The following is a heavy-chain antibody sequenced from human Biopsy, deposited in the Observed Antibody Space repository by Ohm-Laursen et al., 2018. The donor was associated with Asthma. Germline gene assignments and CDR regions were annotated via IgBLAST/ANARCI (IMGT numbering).Heavy chain of an antibody. D-gene: IGHD3-9*01. CDR3: ARTYYDFLTGQVNDVFAI. J-gene: IGHJ3*02. CDR2: VNAGHGNT. CDR1: GYTFINYA. V-gene: IGHV1-3*01. Sequence: ASVKVSCKASGYTFINYAIHWVRQAPGQRLEWMGWVNAGHGNTKYSQKFQGRVTITRDTSASTAYMDLSSLRSEDTAVYYCARTYYDFLTGQVNDVFAIWGQGTMVTVSS.